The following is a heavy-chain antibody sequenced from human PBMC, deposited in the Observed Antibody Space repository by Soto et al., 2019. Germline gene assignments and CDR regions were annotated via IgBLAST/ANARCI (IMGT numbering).Heavy chain of an antibody. CDR3: ARDTAAAGTGSFDY. Sequence: EVQLVESGGGLVQPGGSLRLSCAASGFTFSSYWMSWVRQAPGKGLEWVANIKQDGSQKYYVDSVKGRFTISRDNAKNSLYLQMNSLGAEDTAVYYCARDTAAAGTGSFDYWGQGTLVAVSS. CDR2: IKQDGSQK. D-gene: IGHD6-13*01. J-gene: IGHJ4*02. V-gene: IGHV3-7*01. CDR1: GFTFSSYW.